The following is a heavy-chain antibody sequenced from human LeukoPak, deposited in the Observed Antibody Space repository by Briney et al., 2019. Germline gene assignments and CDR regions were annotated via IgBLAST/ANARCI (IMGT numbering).Heavy chain of an antibody. CDR2: ISYDGSNK. J-gene: IGHJ6*03. CDR1: GLTLRNYG. Sequence: GGSLRLSCAASGLTLRNYGMHWVRQAPGKGLEWVAVISYDGSNKYYADSVKGRSTISRDNSMNTLYLQMNSLRAEDTAVYYCAKNYYYMDVWGKGTTVIVSS. V-gene: IGHV3-30*18. CDR3: AKNYYYMDV.